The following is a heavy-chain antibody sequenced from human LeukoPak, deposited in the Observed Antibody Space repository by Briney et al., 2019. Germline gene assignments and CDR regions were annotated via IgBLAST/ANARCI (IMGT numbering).Heavy chain of an antibody. J-gene: IGHJ6*03. CDR1: GFTFSSYE. D-gene: IGHD5-24*01. CDR3: ARGRWKYYYYMDV. Sequence: PGGSLRLSCAASGFTFSSYEMNWVRQAPGKGLEGVSYISSSGRTKYYADSVKGRFTISRDNAKNSLYLQMNSLRAEDTAVYYCARGRWKYYYYMDVWGKGTTVTVSS. V-gene: IGHV3-48*03. CDR2: ISSSGRTK.